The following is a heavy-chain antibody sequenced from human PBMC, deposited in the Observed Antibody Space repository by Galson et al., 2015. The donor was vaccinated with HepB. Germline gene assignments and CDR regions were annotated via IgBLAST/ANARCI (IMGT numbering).Heavy chain of an antibody. V-gene: IGHV3-48*02. D-gene: IGHD3-10*01. Sequence: SLRLSCAASGFTFSTYSMNWVRQAPGKGLEWISYITGSGSPIYYADSVKGRFTVSRDNARNSLYLQMNSLTDDDTAVYYWARSSGSCDYWGQGTLVTVSS. CDR3: ARSSGSCDY. J-gene: IGHJ4*02. CDR2: ITGSGSPI. CDR1: GFTFSTYS.